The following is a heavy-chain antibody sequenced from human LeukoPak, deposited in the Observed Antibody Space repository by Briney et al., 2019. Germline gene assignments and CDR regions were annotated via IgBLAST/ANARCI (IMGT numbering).Heavy chain of an antibody. CDR1: GFTFSSYS. CDR2: ISSSSSTI. CDR3: ARELLRTYYYDSSGYDY. J-gene: IGHJ4*02. Sequence: LGGSLRLSCAASGFTFSSYSMNWVRQAPGKGLEWVSYISSSSSTIYYADSVKGRFTISRDNAKNSLYLQMNSLRAENTAVYYCARELLRTYYYDSSGYDYWGQGTLVTVSS. V-gene: IGHV3-48*01. D-gene: IGHD3-22*01.